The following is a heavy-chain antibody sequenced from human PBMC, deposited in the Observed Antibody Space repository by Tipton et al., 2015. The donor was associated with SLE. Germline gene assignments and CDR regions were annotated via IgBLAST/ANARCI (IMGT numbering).Heavy chain of an antibody. Sequence: LRLSCTVAGGSISSYYWTWIRQPPGKGLEWIGYIYYSGSTNYNPSLKSQVTMSVDTSKNQFSLKLSSVTAADTAVYYCARGPPRLVWYYFDYWGQGTLVPVSS. CDR1: GGSISSYY. D-gene: IGHD3-16*01. V-gene: IGHV4-59*01. J-gene: IGHJ4*02. CDR2: IYYSGST. CDR3: ARGPPRLVWYYFDY.